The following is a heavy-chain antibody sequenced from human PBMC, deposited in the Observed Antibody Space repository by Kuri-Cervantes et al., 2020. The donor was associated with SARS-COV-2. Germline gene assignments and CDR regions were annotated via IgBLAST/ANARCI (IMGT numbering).Heavy chain of an antibody. CDR1: GLTFSDYD. CDR2: IWYDGSNK. D-gene: IGHD1-7*01. J-gene: IGHJ6*02. CDR3: AAELVAAYGMDV. V-gene: IGHV3-33*01. Sequence: GGSLRLSCAASGLTFSDYDIHWVRQAPGKGLDWVALIWYDGSNKYYGDSVKGRFTISRDNSKNTLYLQMNGLRAEDTAVYYCAAELVAAYGMDVWGQGTTVTVSS.